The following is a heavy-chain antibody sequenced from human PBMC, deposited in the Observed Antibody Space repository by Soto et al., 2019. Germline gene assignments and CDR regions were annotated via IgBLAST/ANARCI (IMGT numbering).Heavy chain of an antibody. CDR1: GGSISSGGYY. Sequence: PSETLSLTCTVSGGSISSGGYYWNWIRQHPGKGLEWIGYIYYIGSTYYNPSLKSRVTISLDTSKSQFYLKLRSVTAADTAVYYCARGMAEEQIFYYFDYWGQGALVNVSS. CDR3: ARGMAEEQIFYYFDY. J-gene: IGHJ4*02. D-gene: IGHD3-9*01. V-gene: IGHV4-31*03. CDR2: IYYIGST.